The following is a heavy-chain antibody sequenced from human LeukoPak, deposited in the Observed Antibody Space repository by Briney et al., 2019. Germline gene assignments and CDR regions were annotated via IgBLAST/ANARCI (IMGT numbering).Heavy chain of an antibody. CDR2: INPNSGGT. CDR3: ARDLVDTAMEFEA. Sequence: ASVKVSCKASGYTFTGYYMHWVRQAPGQGLEWMGRINPNSGGTNYAQKFQGRVTMTRDTSISTAYMELSRLRSDDTAVYYCARDLVDTAMEFEAWGQGTLVTVSS. D-gene: IGHD5-18*01. J-gene: IGHJ5*02. V-gene: IGHV1-2*06. CDR1: GYTFTGYY.